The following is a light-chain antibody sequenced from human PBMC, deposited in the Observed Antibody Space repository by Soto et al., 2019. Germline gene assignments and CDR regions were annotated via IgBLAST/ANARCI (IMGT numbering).Light chain of an antibody. CDR2: GAS. CDR1: QSVTSN. Sequence: EIVMTQSPATLPVSPGERATLSCRASQSVTSNLAWYQQKPGQAPRLRIYGASTRATGIPARFSGSGAGTEFTLTISSLQSEDFAVYYCQQYNSWPPLTFGGGTKVEIK. CDR3: QQYNSWPPLT. V-gene: IGKV3D-15*01. J-gene: IGKJ4*01.